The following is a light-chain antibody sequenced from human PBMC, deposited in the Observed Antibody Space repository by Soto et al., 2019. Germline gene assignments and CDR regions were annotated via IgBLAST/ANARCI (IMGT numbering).Light chain of an antibody. V-gene: IGKV3-20*01. Sequence: EIVMTQSPASLSVSPGDGATLSCRASQSVASNVAWYQQKPGQGPRLLIHGASTRATGIPDRFSGSGSGTDFTLTISRLEPEDFAVYYCQQYGSSPTFGQGTRLEIK. CDR3: QQYGSSPT. CDR1: QSVASN. CDR2: GAS. J-gene: IGKJ5*01.